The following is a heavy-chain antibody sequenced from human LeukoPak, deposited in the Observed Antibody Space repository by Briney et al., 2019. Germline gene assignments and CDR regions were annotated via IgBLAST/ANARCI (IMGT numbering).Heavy chain of an antibody. CDR1: GFIFSSYW. Sequence: GGSLRLSCVASGFIFSSYWMSWVRQAPGKGLEWVANIKQDGSEKYYVDSVKGRFTISRDNAKNSLFLQMNSLRAEDMAVYYCAELGITMIGGVWGKGTTVTISS. V-gene: IGHV3-7*01. J-gene: IGHJ6*04. D-gene: IGHD3-10*02. CDR2: IKQDGSEK. CDR3: AELGITMIGGV.